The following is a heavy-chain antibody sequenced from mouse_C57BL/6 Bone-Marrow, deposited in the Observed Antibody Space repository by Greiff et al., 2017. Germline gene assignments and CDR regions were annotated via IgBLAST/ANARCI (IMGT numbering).Heavy chain of an antibody. CDR3: TGRPYWGSSYPFAY. CDR1: GYTFTDYE. D-gene: IGHD1-1*01. V-gene: IGHV1-15*01. Sequence: QVQLKESGAELVRPGASVTLSCKASGYTFTDYEMHWVKQTPVHGLEWIGAIDPETGGTAYNQKFKGKAILTADKSSSTAYMELRSLTSEDSAVYDCTGRPYWGSSYPFAYWGQGTLVTVSA. CDR2: IDPETGGT. J-gene: IGHJ3*01.